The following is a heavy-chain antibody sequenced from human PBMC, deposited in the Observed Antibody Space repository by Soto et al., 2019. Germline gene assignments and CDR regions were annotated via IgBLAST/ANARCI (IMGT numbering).Heavy chain of an antibody. V-gene: IGHV4-34*01. Sequence: SETLSLTCAVYGGSFSGYYWSWIRQPPGKGLEWIGSIYYSGKTYYNPSLKSRVTISVDTSKNQFSLNLRSVTAADTAVYYCARHPPTYCTGGNCYYFDYWGKGTLVTVST. CDR2: IYYSGKT. CDR1: GGSFSGYY. J-gene: IGHJ4*02. D-gene: IGHD2-15*01. CDR3: ARHPPTYCTGGNCYYFDY.